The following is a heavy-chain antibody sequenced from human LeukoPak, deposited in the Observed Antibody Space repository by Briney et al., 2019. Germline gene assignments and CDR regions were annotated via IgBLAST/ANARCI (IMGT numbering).Heavy chain of an antibody. CDR1: GFTFSSYS. V-gene: IGHV3-48*02. CDR3: ASYYSSTHDY. Sequence: PGGSLRLSCAASGFTFSSYSMHWVRQAPGKGLEWVSYISSSSSTIYYADSVKGRFTISRDNAKNSLYLQINSLRDEDTAVYYCASYYSSTHDYWGQGTLVTVSS. CDR2: ISSSSSTI. D-gene: IGHD6-13*01. J-gene: IGHJ4*02.